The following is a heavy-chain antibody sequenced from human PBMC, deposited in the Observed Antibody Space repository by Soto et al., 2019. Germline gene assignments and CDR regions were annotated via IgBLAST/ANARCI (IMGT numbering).Heavy chain of an antibody. D-gene: IGHD6-13*01. CDR2: ISWNSGSI. CDR3: AKGDSSSFYYGMDV. J-gene: IGHJ6*02. Sequence: EVQLVESGGGLVQPGRSLRLSCAASGFTFDDYAMHWVRQAPGKGLEWVSGISWNSGSIGYADSLKGRFTISRDNAKNSLYLQMNSLRAEDTALYYCAKGDSSSFYYGMDVWGQGTTVTVSS. V-gene: IGHV3-9*01. CDR1: GFTFDDYA.